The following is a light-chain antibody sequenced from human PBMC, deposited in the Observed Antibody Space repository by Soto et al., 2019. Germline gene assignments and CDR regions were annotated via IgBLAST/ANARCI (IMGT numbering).Light chain of an antibody. CDR2: DVN. CDR3: SSYTSSSTAV. V-gene: IGLV2-14*01. CDR1: SSDIGGYNY. Sequence: QSALTQPASVSGSPGQSITISCTGTSSDIGGYNYVSWYQQHPGKAPKLMIYDVNNRPSGVSNRFSGSKSGNTASLTISGLQAEADADYYCSSYTSSSTAVFGGGTKVTVL. J-gene: IGLJ2*01.